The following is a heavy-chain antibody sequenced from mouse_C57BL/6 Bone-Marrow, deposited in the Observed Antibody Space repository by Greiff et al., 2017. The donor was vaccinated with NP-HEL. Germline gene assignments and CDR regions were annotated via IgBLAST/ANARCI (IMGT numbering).Heavy chain of an antibody. Sequence: VQLQQPGAELVRPGSSVKLSCKASGYTFTSYWMDWVKQRPGQGLEWIGNIYPSDSETHYNQKFKDKATLTVDKSSSTAYMQLSSLTSEDSAVYYGARRGYGDPDCFDYWGQGTTLTVSS. CDR1: GYTFTSYW. CDR3: ARRGYGDPDCFDY. V-gene: IGHV1-61*01. CDR2: IYPSDSET. D-gene: IGHD1-1*01. J-gene: IGHJ2*01.